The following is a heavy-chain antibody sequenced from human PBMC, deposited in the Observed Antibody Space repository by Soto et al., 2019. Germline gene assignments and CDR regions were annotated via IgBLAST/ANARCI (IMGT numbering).Heavy chain of an antibody. CDR2: ISYDGTNK. Sequence: QVQLVESGGGVVQPGRSLRLSCAASGFSFSISPMHWVRQAPGKGPEWVALISYDGTNKFYADSVKGRFTISRDNSKNAVYLQMNSLRVEDTGVYSCVRVLYDSGVVDFWGQGSLITVS. V-gene: IGHV3-30*14. CDR3: VRVLYDSGVVDF. D-gene: IGHD5-12*01. CDR1: GFSFSISP. J-gene: IGHJ4*02.